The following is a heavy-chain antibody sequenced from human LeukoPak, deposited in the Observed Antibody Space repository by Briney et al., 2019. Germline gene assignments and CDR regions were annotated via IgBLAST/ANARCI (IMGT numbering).Heavy chain of an antibody. V-gene: IGHV3-33*01. J-gene: IGHJ4*02. CDR2: IWYGGSNK. CDR3: AREYSYGYYFDY. D-gene: IGHD5-18*01. Sequence: GRSLRLSCAASGFTFSSYGMHWVRQAPGKGLEWVAVIWYGGSNKYYADSVKGRFTISRDNSKNTLYLQMNSLRAEDTAVYYCAREYSYGYYFDYWGQGTLVTVSS. CDR1: GFTFSSYG.